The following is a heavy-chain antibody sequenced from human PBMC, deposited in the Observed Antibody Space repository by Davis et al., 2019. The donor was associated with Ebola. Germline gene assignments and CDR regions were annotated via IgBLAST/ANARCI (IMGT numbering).Heavy chain of an antibody. CDR2: VNPNDGTT. Sequence: ASVKVSCKASGYTFNTKYMNWVRQAPGQGLEWMGVVNPNDGTTTYAQRFRDRVTMTRDTSTSTVYMELSSLRSDDTAVYFCVISTMTWGQGTLVTVSS. CDR3: VISTMT. D-gene: IGHD2-21*02. CDR1: GYTFNTKY. J-gene: IGHJ4*02. V-gene: IGHV1-46*02.